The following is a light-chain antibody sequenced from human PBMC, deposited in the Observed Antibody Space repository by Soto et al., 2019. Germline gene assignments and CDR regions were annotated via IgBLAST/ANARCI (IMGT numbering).Light chain of an antibody. CDR1: QSVSSNF. CDR2: GAS. V-gene: IGKV3-20*01. Sequence: EIVLTQSPGTLSLSPGERGTLSCRDSQSVSSNFLAWYQQKPGQAPRLLIFGASSRATGISDRFRGSVSGTDFTLTISRLEPEDFAVYYCQQYGGSSWTFGQGTKVDIK. CDR3: QQYGGSSWT. J-gene: IGKJ1*01.